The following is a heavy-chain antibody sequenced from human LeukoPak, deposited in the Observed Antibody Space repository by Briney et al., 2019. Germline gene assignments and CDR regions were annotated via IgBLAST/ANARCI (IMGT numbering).Heavy chain of an antibody. D-gene: IGHD5-24*01. CDR2: IIPIFGTA. V-gene: IGHV1-69*05. J-gene: IGHJ3*02. CDR1: GGTFSSYA. Sequence: SVKVSCKASGGTFSSYAISWVRQAPGQGLEWMGGIIPIFGTANYAQKFQGRVTIATDESTSTAYMELSSLRSEDTAVYYCARDREMATMWGFSAFDIWGQGTMVTVSS. CDR3: ARDREMATMWGFSAFDI.